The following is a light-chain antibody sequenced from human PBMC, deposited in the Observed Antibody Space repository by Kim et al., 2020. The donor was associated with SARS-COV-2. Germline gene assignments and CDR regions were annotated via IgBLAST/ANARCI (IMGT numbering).Light chain of an antibody. J-gene: IGKJ1*01. CDR1: QDIANS. CDR2: AAS. CDR3: QKYNTAPWT. Sequence: AFVGDRVTITCRASQDIANSLAWYQQKPGTVPKLLIYAASTLQSGVPSRFSGSGSGTEFTLTIGSLQTEDVATYYCQKYNTAPWTFGPGTKVEIK. V-gene: IGKV1-27*01.